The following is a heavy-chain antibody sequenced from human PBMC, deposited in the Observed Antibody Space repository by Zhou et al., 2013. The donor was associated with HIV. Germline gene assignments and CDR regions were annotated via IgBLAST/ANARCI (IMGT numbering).Heavy chain of an antibody. J-gene: IGHJ3*02. CDR2: IIPIFGST. CDR3: VIDRILQQRLENTLAI. CDR1: GVNFGSYA. D-gene: IGHD6-25*01. V-gene: IGHV1-69*12. Sequence: QVQLVQSGAEVKKPGSSVKVSCKAPGVNFGSYALTWVRQAPGQGLEWMGDIIPIFGSTTFPRKFQGRLTITADESTRTGYMELRGLRSEDTALYYCVIDRILQQRLENTLAIWGQGTLVSVSS.